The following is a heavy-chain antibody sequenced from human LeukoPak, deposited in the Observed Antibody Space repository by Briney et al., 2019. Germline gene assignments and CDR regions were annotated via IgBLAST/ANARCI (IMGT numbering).Heavy chain of an antibody. CDR2: IYYSGST. Sequence: PSETLSLTCTVSGGSISSYYWSWIRQPPGKGLEWIGYIYYSGSTNYNPSLKSRVTISVDTSKNQFSLKLSSVTAADTAVYYCAREIRSSQISGYVDYWGQGTLVTVSS. CDR1: GGSISSYY. V-gene: IGHV4-59*01. D-gene: IGHD3-22*01. J-gene: IGHJ4*02. CDR3: AREIRSSQISGYVDY.